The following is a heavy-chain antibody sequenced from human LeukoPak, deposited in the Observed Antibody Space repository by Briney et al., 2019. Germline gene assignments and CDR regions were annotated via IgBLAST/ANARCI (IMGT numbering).Heavy chain of an antibody. CDR2: INPDRGGT. CDR3: ARDTSGWYNY. V-gene: IGHV1-2*02. CDR1: GYTFTGYY. J-gene: IGHJ4*02. D-gene: IGHD6-19*01. Sequence: ASVKVSCKASGYTFTGYYIHWVRQAPGQGLEWMGWINPDRGGTYYAQKFQGRVTMTRDTFISAAYMELSRLRSDDTAVYYCARDTSGWYNYWGQGTLVTVSS.